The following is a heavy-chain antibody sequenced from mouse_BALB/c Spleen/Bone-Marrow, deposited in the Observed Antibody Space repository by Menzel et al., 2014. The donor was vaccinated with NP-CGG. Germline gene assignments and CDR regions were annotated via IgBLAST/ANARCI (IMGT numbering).Heavy chain of an antibody. Sequence: LQESGAELVRSGASVKMSCTASGYTFTSYNMHWVKQTPGQGLEWIGYIYPGNGGTNYNQNFKGKATLTADTSSSTAYMQISSLTSEASAVYFCARGHGSSPWFAHWGQGTMVIVSA. V-gene: IGHV1-12*01. D-gene: IGHD1-1*01. CDR1: GYTFTSYN. J-gene: IGHJ3*01. CDR2: IYPGNGGT. CDR3: ARGHGSSPWFAH.